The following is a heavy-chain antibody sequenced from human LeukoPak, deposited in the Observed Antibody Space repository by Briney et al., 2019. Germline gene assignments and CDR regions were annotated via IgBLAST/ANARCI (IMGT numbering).Heavy chain of an antibody. Sequence: ASVTVSCKASGYTFSNYAVLWVRQAPGQRLEWMGWINAGNGNTKYSQEFQGRVSITRDTSASTAYMELSSLRSEDMAVYYCARGRWTSHTVGYYFDHWGQGTLVTVSS. D-gene: IGHD2-8*02. CDR1: GYTFSNYA. J-gene: IGHJ4*02. CDR2: INAGNGNT. V-gene: IGHV1-3*03. CDR3: ARGRWTSHTVGYYFDH.